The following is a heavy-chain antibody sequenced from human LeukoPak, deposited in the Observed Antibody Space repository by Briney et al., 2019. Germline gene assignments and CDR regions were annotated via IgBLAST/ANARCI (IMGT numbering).Heavy chain of an antibody. CDR1: GFTFSSYG. CDR3: ARAFSTTAFDY. CDR2: ISYDGSNK. Sequence: GSLRLSCAASGFTFSSYGMHWVRQAPGKGLEWVAVISYDGSNKYYADSVKGRFTISRDNSKNTLYLQMNGLRAEDTAVYYCARAFSTTAFDYWGQGTLVTVSS. J-gene: IGHJ4*02. V-gene: IGHV3-30*19. D-gene: IGHD4-17*01.